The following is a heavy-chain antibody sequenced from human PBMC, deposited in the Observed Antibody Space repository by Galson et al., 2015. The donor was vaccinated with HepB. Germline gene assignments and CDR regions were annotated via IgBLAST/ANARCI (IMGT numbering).Heavy chain of an antibody. CDR1: GGSISSSSHH. D-gene: IGHD1-20*01. J-gene: IGHJ5*02. CDR2: IYYSGST. V-gene: IGHV4-39*01. CDR3: ARWGLTAYWFDP. Sequence: ETLSLTCTVSGGSISSSSHHWGWIRQPPGKGLEWIGSIYYSGSTYSNPSLKSRVTISVDTSKNQFSLKLRSVTAADTAVYYCARWGLTAYWFDPWGQGTLVTVSS.